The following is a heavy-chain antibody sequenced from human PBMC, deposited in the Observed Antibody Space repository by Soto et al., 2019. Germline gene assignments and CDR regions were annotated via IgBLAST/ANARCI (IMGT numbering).Heavy chain of an antibody. CDR1: GFTFSTCA. J-gene: IGHJ4*02. CDR2: SIGTSGNT. V-gene: IGHV3-23*01. CDR3: ANRGKYYFDY. Sequence: EVHLLESGGALVQPGGSLRLSCAASGFTFSTCALGWVRQAPGKGLEWVSSIGTSGNTYYADSGKGRFTISRDNSKNTLYLQMNTLRAEDTAVYYCANRGKYYFDYWGQGTLVTVSS.